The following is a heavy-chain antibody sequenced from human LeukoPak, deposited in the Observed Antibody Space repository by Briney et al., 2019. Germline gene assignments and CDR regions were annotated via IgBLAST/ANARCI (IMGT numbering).Heavy chain of an antibody. Sequence: GGSLRLSCSASGFTFSNYTMHWVRQAPGKGLEFVSGISSSGGNTYDADSVKGRFTISRDNSNATLYLQMSSLRTEDTALYYCVKDSASYSNGWGFDYWGQGTLVTVSS. V-gene: IGHV3-64D*09. CDR1: GFTFSNYT. CDR2: ISSSGGNT. D-gene: IGHD6-19*01. J-gene: IGHJ4*02. CDR3: VKDSASYSNGWGFDY.